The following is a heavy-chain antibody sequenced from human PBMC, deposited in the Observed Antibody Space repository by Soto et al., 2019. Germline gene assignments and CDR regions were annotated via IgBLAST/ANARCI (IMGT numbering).Heavy chain of an antibody. CDR2: INPGGGAT. Sequence: KASGDVYEYSSMYWVWQDQRQGLEYIGIINPGGGATDYAQKFQGRVTMTRDTSTSTVYMELNSLKTEDTGIYYCTTDTHSTMIVLGFDNRGHRTLVT. CDR1: GDVYEYSS. CDR3: TTDTHSTMIVLGFDN. J-gene: IGHJ4*01. V-gene: IGHV1-46*02. D-gene: IGHD3-22*01.